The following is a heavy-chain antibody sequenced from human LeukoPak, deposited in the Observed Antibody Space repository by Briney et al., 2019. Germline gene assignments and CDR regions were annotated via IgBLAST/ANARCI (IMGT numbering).Heavy chain of an antibody. CDR1: GFTFSSYG. CDR3: AKDPLDGSYYYYYGMDV. Sequence: GRSLRLSCAASGFTFSSYGMHWVRQAPGKGLEWVAVISYDGSNKYYADSVKGRFTISRDNSKNTLYLQMDSLRAEDTAVYYCAKDPLDGSYYYYYGMDVWGQGTTVTVSS. CDR2: ISYDGSNK. V-gene: IGHV3-30*18. D-gene: IGHD1-26*01. J-gene: IGHJ6*02.